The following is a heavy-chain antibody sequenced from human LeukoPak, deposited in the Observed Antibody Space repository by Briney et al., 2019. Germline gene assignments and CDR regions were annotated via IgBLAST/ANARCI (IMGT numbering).Heavy chain of an antibody. J-gene: IGHJ4*02. CDR3: VKVMGYSNRMNWVYY. Sequence: KPSQTLSLTCAISRDSFSSYSAAWIWIRQSPSRGLEWLGRTYYRSKWYNDYAVSVKSRITINPDTSKNQFSLQLNSVTPEDTAVDYCVKVMGYSNRMNWVYYWCQGILVTVSS. D-gene: IGHD6-13*01. CDR2: TYYRSKWYN. V-gene: IGHV6-1*01. CDR1: RDSFSSYSAA.